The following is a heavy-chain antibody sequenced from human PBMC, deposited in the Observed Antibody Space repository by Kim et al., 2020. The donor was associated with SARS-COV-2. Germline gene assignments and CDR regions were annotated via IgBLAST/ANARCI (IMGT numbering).Heavy chain of an antibody. CDR3: ARGWEQFDY. Sequence: SETLSLTCTVSGGSISSSSYYWGWIRQPPGKGLEWIGSIYYSGSTYYNPSLKSRVTISVDTSKNQFSLKLSSVTAADTAVYYCARGWEQFDYWGQGTLVTVSS. D-gene: IGHD1-26*01. V-gene: IGHV4-39*01. J-gene: IGHJ4*02. CDR2: IYYSGST. CDR1: GGSISSSSYY.